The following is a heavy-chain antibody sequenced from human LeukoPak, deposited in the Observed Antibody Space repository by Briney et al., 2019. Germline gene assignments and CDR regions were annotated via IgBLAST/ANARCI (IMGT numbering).Heavy chain of an antibody. CDR1: GYTFTSYG. V-gene: IGHV1-18*01. Sequence: ASAKDSCKASGYTFTSYGISWVRQAPGQGLEWMGWISAYNGNTNYAQKLQGRVTMTTDTSTSTAYMELRSLRSDDTAVYYCARDQWELLSKRISYYYYYMDVWGKGTTVTVSS. CDR3: ARDQWELLSKRISYYYYYMDV. J-gene: IGHJ6*03. CDR2: ISAYNGNT. D-gene: IGHD1-26*01.